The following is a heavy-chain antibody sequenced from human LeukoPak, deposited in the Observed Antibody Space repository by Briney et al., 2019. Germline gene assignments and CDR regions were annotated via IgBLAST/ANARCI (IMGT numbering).Heavy chain of an antibody. CDR3: ARVGVMGWRPWMRYYMHV. CDR2: ISLGSSYI. D-gene: IGHD5-12*01. CDR1: GFTFSNYS. J-gene: IGHJ6*03. Sequence: GGSLRLSCAASGFTFSNYSMNWVRQAPGEGLEWVTSISLGSSYIYYADSVKGRFTISKDNAKKSLYLQMNSLRVEDTAVYYCARVGVMGWRPWMRYYMHVWGKGTTVTVSS. V-gene: IGHV3-21*01.